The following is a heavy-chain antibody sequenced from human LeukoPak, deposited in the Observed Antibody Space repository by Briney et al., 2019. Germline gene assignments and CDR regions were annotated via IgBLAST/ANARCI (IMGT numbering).Heavy chain of an antibody. V-gene: IGHV4-39*07. J-gene: IGHJ4*02. Sequence: PSETLSLTCTVSGGSISSSSYYWGWIRQPPGKGLEWIGSIYYSGSTYYNPSLKSRVTISVDTSKNQFSLKLSSVTAADTAVYYCARVWGDYGGNYYFDYWGQGTLVTVSS. CDR1: GGSISSSSYY. D-gene: IGHD4-23*01. CDR3: ARVWGDYGGNYYFDY. CDR2: IYYSGST.